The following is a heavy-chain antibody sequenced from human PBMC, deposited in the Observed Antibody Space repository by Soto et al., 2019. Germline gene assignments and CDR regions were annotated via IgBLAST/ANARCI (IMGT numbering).Heavy chain of an antibody. CDR1: GDSIRSNY. Sequence: VQLQESGPGLVKPSETLSLTCTVSGDSIRSNYWYWLRQPPGQGLEWIGYIFYSGSTYYNPSLKRRVTISLDTSENQFSLKLTSVTAADTAVYYCSGGSWLQGAFHIWGQGTMVTVSS. D-gene: IGHD5-12*01. CDR2: IFYSGST. J-gene: IGHJ3*02. V-gene: IGHV4-59*01. CDR3: SGGSWLQGAFHI.